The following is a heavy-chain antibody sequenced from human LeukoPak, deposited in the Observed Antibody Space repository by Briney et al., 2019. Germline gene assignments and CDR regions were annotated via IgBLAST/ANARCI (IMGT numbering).Heavy chain of an antibody. J-gene: IGHJ4*02. Sequence: SETLSLTCTVSGGSISSGDYYWSWIRQPPGKGLEWIGYIYYSGSTYYNPSLKSRVTISVDTSKNHFSLKLSSVTAADTAVYYCARAGREVYFDGDYVLFDYWGQGTLVTVSS. CDR2: IYYSGST. CDR1: GGSISSGDYY. CDR3: ARAGREVYFDGDYVLFDY. V-gene: IGHV4-30-4*01. D-gene: IGHD4-17*01.